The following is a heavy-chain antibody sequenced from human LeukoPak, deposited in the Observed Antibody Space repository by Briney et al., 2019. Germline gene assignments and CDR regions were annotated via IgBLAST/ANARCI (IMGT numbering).Heavy chain of an antibody. CDR3: ARARGCSGYRDENWFDP. D-gene: IGHD5-12*01. CDR2: IYYSGST. V-gene: IGHV4-30-4*01. CDR1: GGSISSGDYY. J-gene: IGHJ5*02. Sequence: PSETLSLTCTVSGGSISSGDYYWSWIRQPPGKGLEWIGYIYYSGSTYYNPSLKSRVTISVDTSKNQFSLKLSSVTAADTAVYYCARARGCSGYRDENWFDPWGQGTLVTVSS.